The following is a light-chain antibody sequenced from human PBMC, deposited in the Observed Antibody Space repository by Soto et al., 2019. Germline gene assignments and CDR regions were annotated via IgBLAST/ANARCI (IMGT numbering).Light chain of an antibody. CDR1: QSVSSSY. V-gene: IGKV3D-15*01. CDR2: DIF. CDR3: QQYNSWPLT. Sequence: EIVLTQSPGTLSLSPGERATLSCRASQSVSSSYLAWYQQKPGRAPRLVIYDIFTRATGVPTRISGSGSGTEFTLTISSLQSEDFAVYYCQQYNSWPLTFGGGTKVDIK. J-gene: IGKJ4*01.